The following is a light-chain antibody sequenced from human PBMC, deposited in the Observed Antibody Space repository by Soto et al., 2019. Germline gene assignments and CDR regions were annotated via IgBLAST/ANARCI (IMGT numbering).Light chain of an antibody. CDR2: AAS. CDR1: QGISSY. Sequence: DIPLTQSPSFLSASVGDRVTITCRASQGISSYLAWYQQKPGKAPKLLIYAASTLQSGVPSRFSGSGSGTEFTLTISSLQPEDFATYYCQQFNRYTFGQGTKLEIK. CDR3: QQFNRYT. V-gene: IGKV1-9*01. J-gene: IGKJ2*01.